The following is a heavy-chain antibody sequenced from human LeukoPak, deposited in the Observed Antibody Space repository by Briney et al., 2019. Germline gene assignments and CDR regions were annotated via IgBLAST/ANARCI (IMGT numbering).Heavy chain of an antibody. CDR1: GYTFTSYY. Sequence: ASVKVSCKASGYTFTSYYIHWMRQAPGQGLEWVGWINPNSGGSHYAGRFQGRFTVTSDTSINTAYMELTSLTTDDTAVYYCARGPRYGESGYHLGPYWGQGTLVTVSS. CDR3: ARGPRYGESGYHLGPY. CDR2: INPNSGGS. J-gene: IGHJ4*02. D-gene: IGHD5-12*01. V-gene: IGHV1-2*02.